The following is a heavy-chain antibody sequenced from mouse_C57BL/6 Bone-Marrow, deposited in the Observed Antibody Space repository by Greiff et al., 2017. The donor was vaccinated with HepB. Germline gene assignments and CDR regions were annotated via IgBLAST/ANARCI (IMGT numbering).Heavy chain of an antibody. CDR2: SRNKANDYTT. J-gene: IGHJ2*01. Sequence: EVKVVESGGGLVQSGRSLRLSCATSGFTFSDFYMEWVRQAPGKGLEWIAASRNKANDYTTEYSASVKGRFIVSRDTSQSILYLQMNALRAEDTAIYYCARDAYGYDYWGQGTTLTVSS. CDR1: GFTFSDFY. CDR3: ARDAYGYDY. D-gene: IGHD2-2*01. V-gene: IGHV7-1*01.